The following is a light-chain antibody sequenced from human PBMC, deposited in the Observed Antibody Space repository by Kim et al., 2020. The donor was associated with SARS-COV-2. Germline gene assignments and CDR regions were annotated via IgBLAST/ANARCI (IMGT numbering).Light chain of an antibody. CDR1: KLGDKY. CDR3: QAWDSSTLVV. Sequence: SYELTQPPSVSVSPGQTASITCSGDKLGDKYACWYQQKPGQSPVLVIYQDNKRPSGIPERFSGSNSGRTATLTISDTQAMDEADYFCQAWDSSTLVVFGGGTQLTVL. V-gene: IGLV3-1*01. CDR2: QDN. J-gene: IGLJ2*01.